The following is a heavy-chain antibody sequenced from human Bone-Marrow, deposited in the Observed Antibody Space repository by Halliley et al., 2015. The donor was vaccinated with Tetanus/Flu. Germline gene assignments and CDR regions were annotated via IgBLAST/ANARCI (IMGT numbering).Heavy chain of an antibody. Sequence: LGWMGIISPGDSDTRYSPSFQGQVPISVDRSISTAYLQWSSLKASDTAMYYRAKHPKLGGFDYWGQGTLLTVSS. V-gene: IGHV5-51*01. CDR2: ISPGDSDT. D-gene: IGHD7-27*01. J-gene: IGHJ4*02. CDR3: AKHPKLGGFDY.